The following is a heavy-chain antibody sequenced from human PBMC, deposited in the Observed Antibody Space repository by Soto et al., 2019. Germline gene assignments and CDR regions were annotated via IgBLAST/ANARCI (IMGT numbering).Heavy chain of an antibody. CDR3: AHRRGDGYTDY. V-gene: IGHV2-5*02. D-gene: IGHD5-12*01. J-gene: IGHJ4*02. Sequence: QITLKESGPTLVKPTQTLTLSCTFSGFLLSTNGVGVGWIRQAPGKALEWLALIYWDDDKRYSPSLRSRLTITKDTSKNQVVLTMTNMDPVDTATYYCAHRRGDGYTDYWGQGTLVTVSS. CDR1: GFLLSTNGVG. CDR2: IYWDDDK.